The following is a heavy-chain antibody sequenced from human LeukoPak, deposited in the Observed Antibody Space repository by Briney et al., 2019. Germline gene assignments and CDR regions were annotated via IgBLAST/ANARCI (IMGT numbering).Heavy chain of an antibody. V-gene: IGHV3-23*01. D-gene: IGHD3-3*01. CDR3: AKAITILGVVIGYFDY. CDR2: ISGSGGST. CDR1: GFTFSSYA. Sequence: GGSLRLSCTASGFTFSSYAIIWVRQAPGKGLEWVSFISGSGGSTYYANSVEGRYTISRDNSKNTLYLQMNSLRAEDTAVYYCAKAITILGVVIGYFDYWGQGTLVTVSS. J-gene: IGHJ4*02.